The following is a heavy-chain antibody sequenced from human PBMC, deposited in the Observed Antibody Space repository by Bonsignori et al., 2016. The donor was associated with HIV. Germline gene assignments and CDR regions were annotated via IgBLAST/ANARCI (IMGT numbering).Heavy chain of an antibody. Sequence: QVQLVQSRAEVKKPGASVKVSCKASGYTFRSYGINWVRQAPGQGLEWMGWISVYNGKTNYAQKLQGRVTMTTDTSTSTAYMELRSLKSDDTAVYYCARGDDVVVVTASVVWGQGTLVTV. D-gene: IGHD2-21*02. CDR1: GYTFRSYG. CDR3: ARGDDVVVVTASVV. CDR2: ISVYNGKT. J-gene: IGHJ3*01. V-gene: IGHV1-18*01.